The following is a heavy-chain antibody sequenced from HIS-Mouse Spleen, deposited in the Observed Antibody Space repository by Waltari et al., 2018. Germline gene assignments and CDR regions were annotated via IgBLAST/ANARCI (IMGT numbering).Heavy chain of an antibody. CDR2: IKRGGSEK. D-gene: IGHD6-13*01. J-gene: IGHJ4*02. Sequence: EVQLVESGGGLVQPGGSLRLSCAASGFTFSSYWMSWVRQAPGKGMEGVANIKRGGSEKSYVDSVKGRFTISRDNAKNSLYLQMNSLRAEDTAVYYCARYSSSRRYYFDYWGQGTLVTVSS. V-gene: IGHV3-7*01. CDR1: GFTFSSYW. CDR3: ARYSSSRRYYFDY.